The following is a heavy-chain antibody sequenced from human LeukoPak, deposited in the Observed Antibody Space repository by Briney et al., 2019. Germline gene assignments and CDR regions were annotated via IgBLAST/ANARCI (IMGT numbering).Heavy chain of an antibody. CDR2: IIPIFGTA. CDR3: GXVGGLLLMAAPIDY. D-gene: IGHD2/OR15-2a*01. V-gene: IGHV1-69*06. J-gene: IGHJ4*02. Sequence: AXXGTFSSYAISWVRQAPGQGLEWMGGIIPIFGTANYAQKFQGRVTITADKSTSTAYMELSRLRSDDTAVYYCGXVGGLLLMAAPIDYWGQGTLVTVSS. CDR1: XGTFSSYA.